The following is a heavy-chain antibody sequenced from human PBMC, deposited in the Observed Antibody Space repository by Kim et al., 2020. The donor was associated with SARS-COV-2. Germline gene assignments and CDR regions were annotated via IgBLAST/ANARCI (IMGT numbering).Heavy chain of an antibody. V-gene: IGHV1-69*04. D-gene: IGHD7-27*01. CDR3: ARVGTGDRLGWFDP. Sequence: AQKFQGRVTITADKSTSTADMELSSLRTEDTAVYYCARVGTGDRLGWFDPWGQGTLVTVSS. J-gene: IGHJ5*02.